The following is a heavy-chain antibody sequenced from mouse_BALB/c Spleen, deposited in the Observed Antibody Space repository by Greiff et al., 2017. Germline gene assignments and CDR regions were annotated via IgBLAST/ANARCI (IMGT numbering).Heavy chain of an antibody. Sequence: EVQGVESGGGLVKPGGSLKLSCAASGFTFSDYYMYWVRQTPEKRLEWVATISDGGSYTYYPDSVKGRFTISRDNAKNNLYLQMSSLKSEDTAMYYCARGSGNDYWGQGTTLTVSS. CDR2: ISDGGSYT. CDR3: ARGSGNDY. D-gene: IGHD1-3*01. V-gene: IGHV5-4*02. CDR1: GFTFSDYY. J-gene: IGHJ2*01.